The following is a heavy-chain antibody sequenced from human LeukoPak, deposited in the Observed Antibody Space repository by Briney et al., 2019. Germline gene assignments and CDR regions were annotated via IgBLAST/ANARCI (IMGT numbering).Heavy chain of an antibody. CDR3: AREYGDLDY. D-gene: IGHD4-17*01. CDR1: GGSISGYY. J-gene: IGHJ4*02. CDR2: IYSSGSA. Sequence: SETLSLTCTVSGGSISGYYWSWVRQPAGKGLEWIGRIYSSGSANYNPSLKSRVTMSVDTSNNQFSLKLTSVSAADTAVYYCAREYGDLDYWGQGTLVTVSS. V-gene: IGHV4-4*07.